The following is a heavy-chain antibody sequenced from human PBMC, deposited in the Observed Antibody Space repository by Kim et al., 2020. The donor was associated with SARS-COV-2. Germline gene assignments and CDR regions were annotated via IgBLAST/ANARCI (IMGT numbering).Heavy chain of an antibody. CDR1: GGSISSSSYY. CDR3: ARAVGDSSGEDAFDI. CDR2: IYYSGST. V-gene: IGHV4-39*01. D-gene: IGHD3-22*01. J-gene: IGHJ3*02. Sequence: SETLSLTCTVSGGSISSSSYYWGWIRQPPGKGLEWIGSIYYSGSTYYNPSLKSRVTISVDTSKNQFSLKLSSVTAADTAVYYCARAVGDSSGEDAFDIWGQGTMVTVSS.